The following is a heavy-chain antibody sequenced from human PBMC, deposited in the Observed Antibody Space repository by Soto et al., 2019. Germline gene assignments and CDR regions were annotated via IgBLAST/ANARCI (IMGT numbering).Heavy chain of an antibody. J-gene: IGHJ4*02. Sequence: QVQLQESGPGLVKPSETLSLTCTVSGSSISSYYWSWIRQPPGKGLEWIGYIYYSGSTNYNPSLKSRVTISVDTSKNQFSLKLSSVTAADTAVYYCARQPYTSGAYYFDYWGQGTLVTVSS. CDR2: IYYSGST. V-gene: IGHV4-59*08. D-gene: IGHD3-10*01. CDR1: GSSISSYY. CDR3: ARQPYTSGAYYFDY.